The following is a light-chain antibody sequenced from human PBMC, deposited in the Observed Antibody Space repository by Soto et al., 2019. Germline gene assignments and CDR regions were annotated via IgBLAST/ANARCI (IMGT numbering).Light chain of an antibody. CDR3: NSHGGTKNMP. V-gene: IGLV2-8*01. CDR1: SRDIVGYDF. J-gene: IGLJ2*01. Sequence: QSVLTQPPSASGSPGQSVTISCTGTSRDIVGYDFVSWYQPHQGKAPKLLIYNVIKRPSGVPDSFSGSKSGNTASLTVSDLQTDDEADYSCNSHGGTKNMPFGGGTKLNGL. CDR2: NVI.